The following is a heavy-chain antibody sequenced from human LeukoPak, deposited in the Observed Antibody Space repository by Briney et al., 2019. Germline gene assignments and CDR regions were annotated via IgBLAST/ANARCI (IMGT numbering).Heavy chain of an antibody. V-gene: IGHV4-38-2*01. D-gene: IGHD5-18*01. J-gene: IGHJ4*02. CDR1: GYSISSAYY. Sequence: SETLSLTCAVSGYSISSAYYWGWIRQPPGKGLEWIGSFYHSGSTYYNPSLKSRVTISVDTSKNQFSLKLSSVTAADTAAYYCARPRRYSYGYVDYWGQGTLVTVSS. CDR2: FYHSGST. CDR3: ARPRRYSYGYVDY.